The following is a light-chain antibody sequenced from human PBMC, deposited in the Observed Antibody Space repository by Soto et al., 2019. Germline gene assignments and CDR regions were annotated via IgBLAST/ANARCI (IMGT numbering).Light chain of an antibody. V-gene: IGKV3-20*01. CDR2: DAS. CDR3: QQYGSSPT. CDR1: QSVSSY. Sequence: ENGFTQSPCTLSLSPGERATLSCRASQSVSSYLAWYQQKPGQAPRLLIYDASNRAAGIPARFSGSGSGTDFTLTISRLEPEDFAVYYCQQYGSSPTFGQGTKVDIK. J-gene: IGKJ1*01.